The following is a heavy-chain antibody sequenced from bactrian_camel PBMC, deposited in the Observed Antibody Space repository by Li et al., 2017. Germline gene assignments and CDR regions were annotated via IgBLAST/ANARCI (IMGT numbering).Heavy chain of an antibody. J-gene: IGHJ4*01. Sequence: HVQLVESGGGLVQPGGSLKLSCVGSGFTFSDYYMSWVRQAPGEHLQWVASIYADGSETQYHWSVKGRFTISRDNAKNTVYLQMNDLQPEDTALYYCATGDEYSDSWPGFGHWGQGTQVTVS. CDR3: ATGDEYSDSWPGFGH. CDR1: GFTFSDYY. CDR2: IYADGSET. D-gene: IGHD6*01. V-gene: IGHV3-2*01.